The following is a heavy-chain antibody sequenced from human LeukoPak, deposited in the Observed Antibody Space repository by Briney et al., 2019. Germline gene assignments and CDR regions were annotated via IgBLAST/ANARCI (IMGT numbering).Heavy chain of an antibody. Sequence: ASVKVSCKVSGYTLTELSMHWVRQAPGKGLEWMGGFDPEDGETIYAQKFQGRVTMTEDTSTDTAYMELSSLRSEDTAVYYCARIKPSIAARSDDAFDIWGPGIMVTVSS. J-gene: IGHJ3*02. CDR1: GYTLTELS. V-gene: IGHV1-24*01. D-gene: IGHD6-6*01. CDR2: FDPEDGET. CDR3: ARIKPSIAARSDDAFDI.